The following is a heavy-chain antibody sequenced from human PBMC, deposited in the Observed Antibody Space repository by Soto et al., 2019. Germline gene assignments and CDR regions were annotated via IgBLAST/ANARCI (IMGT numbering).Heavy chain of an antibody. CDR2: ISSSSSTI. CDR3: ASIPGYSSGGLDY. J-gene: IGHJ4*02. Sequence: EVQLVESGGGLVQPGGSLRLSCAASGFTFSSYSMNWVRQAPGKGLEWVSYISSSSSTIYYADSVKGRFTISRDNAKNSLYLQMNSLRAEDTAVYYCASIPGYSSGGLDYWGQGTLVTVSS. V-gene: IGHV3-48*01. D-gene: IGHD6-19*01. CDR1: GFTFSSYS.